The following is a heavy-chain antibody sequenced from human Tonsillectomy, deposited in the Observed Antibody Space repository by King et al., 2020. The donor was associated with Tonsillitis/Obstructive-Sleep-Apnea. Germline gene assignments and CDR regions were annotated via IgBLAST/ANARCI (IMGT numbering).Heavy chain of an antibody. CDR2: ISNSWST. CDR3: ARGHEYHDGSGPVYYMDV. Sequence: LQLQESGPGLVKPSETLSLTCTVSGDSVSSYHWSWIRQSPGKGLEWIGYISNSWSTKYNPSLKRRVNISIDTSKNQFSLKLRSMTAADTAVYFCARGHEYHDGSGPVYYMDVWGKGTTVTVSS. D-gene: IGHD3-22*01. J-gene: IGHJ6*03. V-gene: IGHV4-59*08. CDR1: GDSVSSYH.